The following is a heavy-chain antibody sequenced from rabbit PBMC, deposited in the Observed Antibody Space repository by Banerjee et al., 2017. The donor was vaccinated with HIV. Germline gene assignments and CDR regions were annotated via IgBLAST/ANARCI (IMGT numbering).Heavy chain of an antibody. D-gene: IGHD4-2*01. V-gene: IGHV1S45*01. CDR2: IYAGSSDRT. CDR3: ARADAAGAATVTSGYYGMDL. CDR1: GFSFSSGYW. J-gene: IGHJ6*01. Sequence: EESGGDLVKPEGSLTLTCTASGFSFSSGYWVCWARQAPVKGLEWIACIYAGSSDRTYYASWVKGRFTISKTPATTVTLQMTSLTAADMATYFCARADAAGAATVTSGYYGMDLWGQGTLVTVS.